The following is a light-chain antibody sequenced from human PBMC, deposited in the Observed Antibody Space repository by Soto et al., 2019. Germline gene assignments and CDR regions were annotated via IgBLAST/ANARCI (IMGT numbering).Light chain of an antibody. CDR2: DAS. V-gene: IGKV3-11*01. Sequence: EIALTQSPASLSLSPADRATLSCRATQSVSSYLAWYQQKPGQAPRLLIYDASSRATGISARFSGSGSGTDFTLTISSLEPEDFAVYYCQQRSNWPPFTFGQGTRLEIK. CDR3: QQRSNWPPFT. J-gene: IGKJ5*01. CDR1: QSVSSY.